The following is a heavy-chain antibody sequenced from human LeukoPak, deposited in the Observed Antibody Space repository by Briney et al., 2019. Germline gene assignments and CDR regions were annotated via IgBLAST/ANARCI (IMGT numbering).Heavy chain of an antibody. V-gene: IGHV5-51*01. CDR2: IYPGDSDT. CDR1: GYSFTSYW. CDR3: TRLSGTSHFAY. Sequence: GESLKISCKGSGYSFTSYWIGWVRQMPGKGLEWMGIIYPGDSDTKYSPSFQGPVTISADKSINTAYLQWRSLKASDTAVYYCTRLSGTSHFAYWGQGTLVTVSS. J-gene: IGHJ4*02.